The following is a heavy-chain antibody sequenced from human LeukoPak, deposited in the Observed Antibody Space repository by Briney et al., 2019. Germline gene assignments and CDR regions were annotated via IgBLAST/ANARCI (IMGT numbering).Heavy chain of an antibody. Sequence: PSETLSLTCGVSGYSISSGYYWGWIRQPPGKGLEWIGSIYNSGSAYYNPSLKSRVTISVDTSKNQFSLKLTSVTAADTAVYYCARDSLYSIAARFDYWGQGTLVTVSS. J-gene: IGHJ4*02. CDR3: ARDSLYSIAARFDY. CDR2: IYNSGSA. CDR1: GYSISSGYY. D-gene: IGHD6-6*01. V-gene: IGHV4-38-2*02.